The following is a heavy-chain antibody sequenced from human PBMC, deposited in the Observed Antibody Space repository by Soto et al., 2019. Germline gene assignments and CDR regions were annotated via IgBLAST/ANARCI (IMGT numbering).Heavy chain of an antibody. Sequence: EVQLLESGGGLVQPGGSLRLSCAASGFTFNNYAMNWVRQAPGKGLEWVSGISRSGNITYYADSVKGRFTISRDNSQNTLYLQMNRRRVEDTAVYFCAKFGPGGHFFWYFDLWGRGTLVTVSS. CDR2: ISRSGNIT. J-gene: IGHJ2*01. V-gene: IGHV3-23*01. CDR1: GFTFNNYA. CDR3: AKFGPGGHFFWYFDL. D-gene: IGHD2-21*01.